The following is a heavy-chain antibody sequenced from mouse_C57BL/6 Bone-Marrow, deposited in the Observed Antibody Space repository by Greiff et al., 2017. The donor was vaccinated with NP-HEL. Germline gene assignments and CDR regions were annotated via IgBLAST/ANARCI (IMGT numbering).Heavy chain of an antibody. CDR1: GFTFSSYT. J-gene: IGHJ2*01. V-gene: IGHV5-9*01. CDR2: ISGGGGNT. CDR3: ASLYFGY. Sequence: EVMLVESGGDLVKPGGSLKLSCAASGFTFSSYTMSWVRQTPEKRLEWVATISGGGGNTYYPDSVKGRFTISRDNAKNTLYLQMSSLRSEDTALYYCASLYFGYWGQGTTLTVSS.